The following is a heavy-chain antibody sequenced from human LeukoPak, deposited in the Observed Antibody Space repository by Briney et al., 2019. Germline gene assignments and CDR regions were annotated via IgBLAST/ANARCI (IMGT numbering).Heavy chain of an antibody. CDR3: ARVTGYMIEDYFDY. CDR1: GGSISSYY. V-gene: IGHV4-59*01. J-gene: IGHJ4*02. D-gene: IGHD3-22*01. Sequence: SETLSLTCTVSGGSISSYYWSWIRQPPGKGLEWIGYIYYSGSTNYNPSLKSRVTISVDTSKNQFSLRLRSVTAADTAVYYCARVTGYMIEDYFDYWGQGTLVTVSS. CDR2: IYYSGST.